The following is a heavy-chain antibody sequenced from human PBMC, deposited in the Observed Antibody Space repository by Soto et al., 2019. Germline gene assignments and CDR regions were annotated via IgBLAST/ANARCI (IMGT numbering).Heavy chain of an antibody. CDR1: GFTFSSYG. CDR2: ISYDGSNK. J-gene: IGHJ4*02. Sequence: PGGSLRLSCAASGFTFSSYGMHWVRQAPGKGLEWVAVISYDGSNKYYADSVKGRFTISRDKSKNTLYLQMNSLRGEDTAIYYCARDPYDSGWRNYFDYWGQGTLVTVSS. CDR3: ARDPYDSGWRNYFDY. D-gene: IGHD6-19*01. V-gene: IGHV3-30*03.